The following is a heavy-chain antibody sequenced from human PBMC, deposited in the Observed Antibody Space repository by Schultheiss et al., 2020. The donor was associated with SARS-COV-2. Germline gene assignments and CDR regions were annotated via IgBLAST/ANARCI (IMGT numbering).Heavy chain of an antibody. CDR1: GYRFTDYW. CDR3: ARDIVVPAAIPGEVYYYYMDV. D-gene: IGHD2-2*02. J-gene: IGHJ6*03. V-gene: IGHV1-2*06. Sequence: ASVKVSCKASGYRFTDYWINWVRQAPGQGLEWMGRINPSSGDTNYAQKFQDRVTMATDTSTSTAYMELRSLRSDDTAKYYCARDIVVPAAIPGEVYYYYMDVWGKGTTVTVSS. CDR2: INPSSGDT.